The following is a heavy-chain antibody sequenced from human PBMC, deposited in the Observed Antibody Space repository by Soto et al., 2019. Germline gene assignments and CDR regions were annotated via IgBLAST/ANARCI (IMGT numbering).Heavy chain of an antibody. CDR3: ARGQGLLLEWSRNWFDP. J-gene: IGHJ5*02. Sequence: ASVKVSCKASGYTFTSYDINWGRQATGQGLEWMGWMNPNSGNTGYAQKFQGRVTMTRNTSISTAYMELSSLRSEDTAVYYCARGQGLLLEWSRNWFDPWGQGTLVTVSS. D-gene: IGHD3-3*01. CDR2: MNPNSGNT. V-gene: IGHV1-8*01. CDR1: GYTFTSYD.